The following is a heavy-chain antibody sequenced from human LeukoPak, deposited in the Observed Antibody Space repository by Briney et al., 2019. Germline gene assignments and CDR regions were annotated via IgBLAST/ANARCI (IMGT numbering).Heavy chain of an antibody. D-gene: IGHD5-12*01. V-gene: IGHV3-23*01. J-gene: IGHJ4*02. Sequence: GGSLILSCAASGFTFSSYAMSWVRQAPGKGLEWVSAISGSGGSTYYADSVKGRFTISRDNSKNTLYLQMNSLRAEDTAVYYCASGRGYSGYGPGYYFDYWGQGTLVTVSS. CDR1: GFTFSSYA. CDR3: ASGRGYSGYGPGYYFDY. CDR2: ISGSGGST.